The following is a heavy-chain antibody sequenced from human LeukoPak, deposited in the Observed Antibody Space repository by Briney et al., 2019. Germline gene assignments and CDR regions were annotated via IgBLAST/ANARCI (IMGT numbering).Heavy chain of an antibody. Sequence: GGSLRLSCAASGFPFRYYGLHWVRQVPGKGLQWVALSSFDGTHTYYADSVKGRFTISRDRSNSTLYLQMKSLRPEDTAVYYCARSVLKGDFGSRHNVALYFDYWGQGTLVTVSS. CDR3: ARSVLKGDFGSRHNVALYFDY. J-gene: IGHJ4*02. V-gene: IGHV3-30*03. CDR1: GFPFRYYG. D-gene: IGHD3-3*01. CDR2: SSFDGTHT.